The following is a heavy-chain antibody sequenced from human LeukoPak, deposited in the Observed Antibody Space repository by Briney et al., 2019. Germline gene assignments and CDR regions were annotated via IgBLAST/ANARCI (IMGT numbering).Heavy chain of an antibody. CDR3: AKTSDYYFSFDY. V-gene: IGHV3-30*18. CDR2: ISYDGNNK. J-gene: IGHJ4*02. Sequence: PGGSLRLSCAASGFAFSGYGMHWVRQAPGKGLEWVALISYDGNNKYYADSVKGRFTISRDNSKNTLYLQMNSLRAEDTAVYYCAKTSDYYFSFDYWGQGTLVTVSS. D-gene: IGHD3-22*01. CDR1: GFAFSGYG.